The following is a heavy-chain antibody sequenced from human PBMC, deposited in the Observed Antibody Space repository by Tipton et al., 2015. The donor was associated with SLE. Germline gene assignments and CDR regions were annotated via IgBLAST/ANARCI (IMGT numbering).Heavy chain of an antibody. Sequence: GLVKPSETLSLTCTVSGGSITTYYWSWLRQPPGKGLEWIGYIYTSGSTSYNPSLKSRIIISADTSKNQLSLHLSSVTAADTAVFYCASHSPCSNTGCYAPFYYYMDVWGKGTTVTVS. D-gene: IGHD2-2*01. V-gene: IGHV4-4*08. CDR3: ASHSPCSNTGCYAPFYYYMDV. CDR1: GGSITTYY. CDR2: IYTSGST. J-gene: IGHJ6*03.